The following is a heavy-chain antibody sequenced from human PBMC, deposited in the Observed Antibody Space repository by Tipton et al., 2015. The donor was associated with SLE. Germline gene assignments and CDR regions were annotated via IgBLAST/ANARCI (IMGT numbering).Heavy chain of an antibody. J-gene: IGHJ6*03. CDR3: ARGGVFMSTSCYRGNQRYYYYYIDD. Sequence: LRLSCTVSGGSISSTGYYWGWIRQPPGKGLEWIGNVYYSGSTFYNPSLKSRVTVSVDTSENQFSLHLSSVTAADTAVYYCARGGVFMSTSCYRGNQRYYYYYIDDCGKGTTGTVSS. V-gene: IGHV4-39*07. CDR2: VYYSGST. D-gene: IGHD2-2*01. CDR1: GGSISSTGYY.